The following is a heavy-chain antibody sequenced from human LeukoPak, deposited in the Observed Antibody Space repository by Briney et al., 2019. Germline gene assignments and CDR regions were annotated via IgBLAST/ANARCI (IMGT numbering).Heavy chain of an antibody. CDR1: GGSLSNYY. J-gene: IGHJ5*02. CDR3: ARGPASGSNFAWFDP. Sequence: SETLSLTCAVYGGSLSNYYWSWIRRPPGKGLEWIGEINHSGSTNYNPSLKSRVTISVDMSKNQFSLELSFVTAADTAVYYCARGPASGSNFAWFDPWGQGTSVTVSS. CDR2: INHSGST. V-gene: IGHV4-34*01. D-gene: IGHD3-10*01.